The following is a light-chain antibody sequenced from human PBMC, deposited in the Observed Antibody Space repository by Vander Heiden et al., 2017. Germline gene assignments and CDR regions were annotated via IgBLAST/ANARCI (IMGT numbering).Light chain of an antibody. CDR1: SLRSYY. CDR2: SKN. CDR3: NSRDSSGNRV. Sequence: SSELTQDPAVFVAFAQTVRITCQGDSLRSYYASWYQQKPGQAPVLVIYSKNNRPSGIPDRFSGSSSGNTASLTITGAQAEDEADYYCNSRDSSGNRVFGTGTKVTVL. V-gene: IGLV3-19*01. J-gene: IGLJ1*01.